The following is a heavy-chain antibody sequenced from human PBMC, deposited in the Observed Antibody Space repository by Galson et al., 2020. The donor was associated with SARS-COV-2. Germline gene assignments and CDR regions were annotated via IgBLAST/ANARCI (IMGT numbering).Heavy chain of an antibody. CDR3: AKGSALSTYYYDSSGYDFDY. CDR2: ISYDGSNK. CDR1: GFTFSSYG. V-gene: IGHV3-30*18. D-gene: IGHD3-22*01. J-gene: IGHJ4*02. Sequence: PGGSLRLSCAASGFTFSSYGMHWVRQAPGKGLEWVAVISYDGSNKYYADSVKGRFTISRDNSKNTLYLQMNSLRAEDTAVYYCAKGSALSTYYYDSSGYDFDYWGQGTPVTVSS.